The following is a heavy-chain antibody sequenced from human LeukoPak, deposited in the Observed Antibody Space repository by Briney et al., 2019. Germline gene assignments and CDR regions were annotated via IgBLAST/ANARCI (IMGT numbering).Heavy chain of an antibody. CDR2: IYPDDSDT. D-gene: IGHD2-8*01. CDR1: GYTFSSYW. J-gene: IGHJ6*03. V-gene: IGHV5-51*01. Sequence: GESLKISCRGSGYTFSSYWIGWVRQMPGKGLEWMGIIYPDDSDTRYSPSFQGQVTISADKSISTAYLQWSSLKASDTAMYYCARLAYCSNDVCYSNYYYSMDVWGKGTTVTVSS. CDR3: ARLAYCSNDVCYSNYYYSMDV.